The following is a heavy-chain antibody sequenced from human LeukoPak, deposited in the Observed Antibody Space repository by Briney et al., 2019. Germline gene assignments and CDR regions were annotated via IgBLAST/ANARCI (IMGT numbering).Heavy chain of an antibody. Sequence: GRSLRLSCAASGFTFSRFGMHWVRQAPGKGLEWVAFLRFDGSDKFYADSVKGRFTISRDNSKNTLYLQMTSLRAEDTAVYYCAKGGPNYVSSYYFDYWGQGTLVPVS. CDR3: AKGGPNYVSSYYFDY. J-gene: IGHJ4*02. CDR2: LRFDGSDK. D-gene: IGHD4/OR15-4a*01. V-gene: IGHV3-30*02. CDR1: GFTFSRFG.